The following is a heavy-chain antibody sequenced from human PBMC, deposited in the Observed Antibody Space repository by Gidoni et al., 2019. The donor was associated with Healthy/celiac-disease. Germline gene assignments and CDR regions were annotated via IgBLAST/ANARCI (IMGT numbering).Heavy chain of an antibody. D-gene: IGHD5-12*01. J-gene: IGHJ6*03. CDR2: ISGSGGST. CDR1: GFTFSSYA. Sequence: EVQLLESGGGLVQPGGSLRLSCPASGFTFSSYAMSWVRQSPGKGLEWVSAISGSGGSTYYADSVKGRFTISRDNSKNTLYRQMNSLRAEDTAVYYCANLPHSGYSGYDTLLYYMDVWGKGTTVTVSS. CDR3: ANLPHSGYSGYDTLLYYMDV. V-gene: IGHV3-23*01.